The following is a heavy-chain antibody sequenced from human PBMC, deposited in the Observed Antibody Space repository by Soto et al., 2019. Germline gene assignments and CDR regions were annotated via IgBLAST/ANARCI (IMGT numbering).Heavy chain of an antibody. V-gene: IGHV1-18*01. CDR2: ISAYNGNT. J-gene: IGHJ5*02. CDR3: ARSSGSAYWFDP. Sequence: QVQLVQSGAEVKKPGASVKVSCKASGYTFTSYGISWVRQAPGQGLEWMGWISAYNGNTNYAQKLQGRVTMTTXXXTSTAYXXXRSLRSDDTAVYYCARSSGSAYWFDPWGQGTLVTVSS. D-gene: IGHD6-6*01. CDR1: GYTFTSYG.